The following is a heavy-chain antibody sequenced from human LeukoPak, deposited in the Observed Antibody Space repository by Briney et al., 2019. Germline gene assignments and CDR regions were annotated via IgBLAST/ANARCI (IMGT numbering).Heavy chain of an antibody. CDR2: IYYSGST. CDR3: ARDLGVVPSTGYYYGMDV. Sequence: PSETLSLTCTVSGGSISSGDYYWSWIRQPPGKGLEWIGYIYYSGSTYYNPSLKSRVTISVDTSKNQFSLKLSSVTAADTAVNYCARDLGVVPSTGYYYGMDVWGQGTTVTVSS. D-gene: IGHD2-2*01. CDR1: GGSISSGDYY. V-gene: IGHV4-30-4*01. J-gene: IGHJ6*02.